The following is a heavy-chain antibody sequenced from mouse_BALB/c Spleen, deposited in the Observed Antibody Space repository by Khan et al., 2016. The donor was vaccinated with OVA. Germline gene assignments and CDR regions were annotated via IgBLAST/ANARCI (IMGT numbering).Heavy chain of an antibody. CDR1: GFTFSSFG. V-gene: IGHV5-17*02. CDR3: ARGYWDY. D-gene: IGHD2-3*01. CDR2: ISRGSSTI. Sequence: EVELVESGGGLVQPGGSRKLSCAASGFTFSSFGMHWVRQAPEKGLEWVAYISRGSSTIYYADTVKGRFTISRDNPKNTLFLQMTSLRSEDTAMYYCARGYWDYWGQGTLVTVSA. J-gene: IGHJ3*01.